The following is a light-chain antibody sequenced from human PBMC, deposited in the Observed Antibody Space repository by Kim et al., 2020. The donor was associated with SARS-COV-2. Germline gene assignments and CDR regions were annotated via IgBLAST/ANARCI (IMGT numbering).Light chain of an antibody. Sequence: IVMTQSPDSLAVSLGERATINCKSSQSILSSSNNMNYLAWYQQRPRQPPKLLIYWASTRESGVPGRFSGSGSGTDFTLTISSLQAEDVAVYYCQQYYSTPPTFGQGTKLEI. CDR1: QSILSSSNNMNY. CDR3: QQYYSTPPT. J-gene: IGKJ2*01. CDR2: WAS. V-gene: IGKV4-1*01.